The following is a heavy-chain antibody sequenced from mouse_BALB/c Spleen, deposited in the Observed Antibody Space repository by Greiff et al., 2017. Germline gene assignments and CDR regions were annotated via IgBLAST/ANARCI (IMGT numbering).Heavy chain of an antibody. CDR3: ARGGYGDDY. Sequence: DVKLQESGPGLVKPSQSLSLTCTVTGYSITSDYAWNWIRQFPGNKLEWMGYISYSGSTSYNPSLKSRISITRDTSKNQFFLQLNSVTTEDTATYYCARGGYGDDYWGQGTTLTVSS. CDR1: GYSITSDYA. CDR2: ISYSGST. V-gene: IGHV3-2*02. J-gene: IGHJ2*01. D-gene: IGHD2-13*01.